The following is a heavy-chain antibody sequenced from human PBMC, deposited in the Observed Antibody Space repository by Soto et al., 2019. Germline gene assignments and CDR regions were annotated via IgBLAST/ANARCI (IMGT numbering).Heavy chain of an antibody. CDR1: GFTFSHYW. CDR2: INSDGSVS. Sequence: EVQLVESGGGLVQPGGSLRLSCAASGFTFSHYWMYWVRQAPGKGLVWVSRINSDGSVSSYADSVKGRLTISRDNVKNTLYLQMDSLRAEDTAVYYCARGDCVGGTCYSLAGSFYYYMDVWGKGTTATVFS. D-gene: IGHD2-15*01. CDR3: ARGDCVGGTCYSLAGSFYYYMDV. V-gene: IGHV3-74*01. J-gene: IGHJ6*03.